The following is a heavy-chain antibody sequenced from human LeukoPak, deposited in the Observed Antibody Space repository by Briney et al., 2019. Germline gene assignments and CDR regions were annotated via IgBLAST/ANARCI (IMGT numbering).Heavy chain of an antibody. CDR2: IKSKANSYAT. CDR3: TSTTHRYCSGGMCHSDYYYYGMDV. CDR1: GFTFSGSA. D-gene: IGHD2-15*01. Sequence: GGSLTLSCAASGFTFSGSAIHWVRQASGKGLEWVGRIKSKANSYATAYGASVKGRFTISRDDSKNTAYLQMNSLKTEDTAVYYCTSTTHRYCSGGMCHSDYYYYGMDVWGQGTTVTVSS. J-gene: IGHJ6*02. V-gene: IGHV3-73*01.